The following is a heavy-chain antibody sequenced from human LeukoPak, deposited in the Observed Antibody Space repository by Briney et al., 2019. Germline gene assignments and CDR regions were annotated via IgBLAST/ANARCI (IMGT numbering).Heavy chain of an antibody. CDR3: ARGIYHDFWSGYYGSYYYYYYMDV. V-gene: IGHV4-59*01. J-gene: IGHJ6*03. CDR2: IYYSGST. CDR1: GGSISSYY. Sequence: PSETLSLTCSVSGGSISSYYWSWIRQPPGKGLEWIGYIYYSGSTNYNPSLKSRVTISVDTSKNQFSLKLSSVTAADTAVYYCARGIYHDFWSGYYGSYYYYYYMDVWGKGTTVTVSS. D-gene: IGHD3-3*01.